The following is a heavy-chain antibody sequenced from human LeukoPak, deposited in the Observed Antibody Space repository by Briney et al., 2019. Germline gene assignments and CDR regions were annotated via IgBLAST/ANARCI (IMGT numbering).Heavy chain of an antibody. J-gene: IGHJ4*02. D-gene: IGHD3-22*01. V-gene: IGHV3-73*01. CDR1: GFTFSGSA. Sequence: GESLKISCAASGFTFSGSAMHWVRQASGKGLEWVGRIRSKANSYATAYAASVKGRFTISRDDSKNTAYLQMNSLKTEDTAVYYCTRTSHYYDSSGYRPVSYWGQGTLVTVSS. CDR2: IRSKANSYAT. CDR3: TRTSHYYDSSGYRPVSY.